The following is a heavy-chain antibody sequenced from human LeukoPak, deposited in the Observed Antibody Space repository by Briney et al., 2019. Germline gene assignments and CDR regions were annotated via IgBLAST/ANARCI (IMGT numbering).Heavy chain of an antibody. CDR3: AKDRDYYGDYGALFDY. CDR1: GFTLSSYA. D-gene: IGHD4-17*01. V-gene: IGHV3-23*01. CDR2: ISGSGGST. Sequence: GGSLRLSCAASGFTLSSYAMSWVRQAPGKGLEWVSAISGSGGSTYYADSVKGRFTISRDNSKNTLYLQMNSLRAEDTAVYYCAKDRDYYGDYGALFDYWGQGTLVTVSS. J-gene: IGHJ4*02.